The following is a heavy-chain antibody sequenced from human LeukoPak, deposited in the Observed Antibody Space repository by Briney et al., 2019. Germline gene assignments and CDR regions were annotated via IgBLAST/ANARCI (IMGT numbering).Heavy chain of an antibody. Sequence: GASVKVSCKASGGTFSSYAISWVRQAPGQGLEWMGGIIPIFGTANYAQKFQGRVTITADESTSTAYMELGSLRSEDTAVYYCARDLGAGTGYWGQGTLVTVSS. J-gene: IGHJ4*02. CDR2: IIPIFGTA. CDR1: GGTFSSYA. CDR3: ARDLGAGTGY. D-gene: IGHD6-19*01. V-gene: IGHV1-69*13.